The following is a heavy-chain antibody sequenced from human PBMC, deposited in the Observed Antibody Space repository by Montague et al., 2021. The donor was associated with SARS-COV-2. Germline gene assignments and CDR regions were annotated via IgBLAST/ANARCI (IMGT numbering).Heavy chain of an antibody. V-gene: IGHV4-30-2*01. CDR1: GGSISNGDYS. J-gene: IGHJ4*02. CDR2: IFHSGST. CDR3: ARGVVAAPDTSDY. Sequence: TLSLTCTVSGGSISNGDYSWNWIRQPPGKGLEWIGYIFHSGSTYYSPSLKSRVTISVDRSKNQLSLKLISVTAADTALYYCARGVVAAPDTSDYWGQGTLVTVSS. D-gene: IGHD6-13*01.